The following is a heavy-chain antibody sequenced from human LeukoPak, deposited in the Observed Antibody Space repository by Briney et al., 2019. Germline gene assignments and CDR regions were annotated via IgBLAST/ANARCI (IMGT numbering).Heavy chain of an antibody. CDR3: ARHRYYDSPDAFDI. Sequence: PSQTLSLTCTVSGGSISSGGYYWSWIRQHPGKGLEWIGYIYYSGSTYYNPSLKSRVTISVDTSKNQFSLKLSSVTAADTAVYYCARHRYYDSPDAFDIWGQGTMVTVSS. J-gene: IGHJ3*02. CDR1: GGSISSGGYY. V-gene: IGHV4-31*03. D-gene: IGHD3-3*01. CDR2: IYYSGST.